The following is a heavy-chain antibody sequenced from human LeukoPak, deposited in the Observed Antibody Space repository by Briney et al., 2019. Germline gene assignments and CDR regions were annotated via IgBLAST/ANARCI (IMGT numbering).Heavy chain of an antibody. V-gene: IGHV3-30-3*01. Sequence: PGGSLRLSCAASGFTFTSYAMHWVRQAPGKGLEWVAVISYDGSKRYYADADSVKGRFTISRDNSKNTLYLQMNSLRAEDTAVYYCARANYGDYLDYWGQGTLVTVSS. J-gene: IGHJ4*02. CDR3: ARANYGDYLDY. CDR1: GFTFTSYA. D-gene: IGHD4-17*01. CDR2: ISYDGSKR.